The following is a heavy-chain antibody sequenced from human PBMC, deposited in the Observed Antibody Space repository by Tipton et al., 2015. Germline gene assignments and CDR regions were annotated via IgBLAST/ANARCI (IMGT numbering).Heavy chain of an antibody. V-gene: IGHV4-59*05. CDR1: GGSVSTYY. CDR2: IYYSVST. CDR3: ARQTTLAYYDSGGYYYLGDAFDI. D-gene: IGHD3-22*01. J-gene: IGHJ3*02. Sequence: TLSLTCTVSGGSVSTYYWSWIRQPPGKGLEWIGSIYYSVSTYYNPSLKRRVTISVDTSKNQFSLKLRSVTAAETAVYFCARQTTLAYYDSGGYYYLGDAFDIWGQGTMVTVSS.